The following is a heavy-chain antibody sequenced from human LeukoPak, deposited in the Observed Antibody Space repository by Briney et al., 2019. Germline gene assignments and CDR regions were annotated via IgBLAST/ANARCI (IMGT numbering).Heavy chain of an antibody. CDR3: ARANSLMVRGVISYFDS. J-gene: IGHJ4*02. Sequence: GGSLRLSCAASGFTFSRYGMHWVRQAPGKGLEWVAVIWYDGSKKNYADSVKGRFTISRDNARNSLYLQMNSLRDEDTAVYFCARANSLMVRGVISYFDSWGQGTLVTVPS. V-gene: IGHV3-33*01. D-gene: IGHD3-10*01. CDR2: IWYDGSKK. CDR1: GFTFSRYG.